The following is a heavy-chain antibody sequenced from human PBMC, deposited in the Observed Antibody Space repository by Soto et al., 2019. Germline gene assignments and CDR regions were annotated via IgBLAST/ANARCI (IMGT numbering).Heavy chain of an antibody. J-gene: IGHJ6*04. D-gene: IGHD2-15*01. V-gene: IGHV3-66*01. CDR3: WRADGYWSGGSCYGVPRAV. CDR2: IQSGGST. CDR1: GFTVSSHY. Sequence: EVQLVESGGDLVQPGGSLRLSCAASGFTVSSHYMNWVRQAPGKGLEWVSLIQSGGSTFYADSVKGRFTISRDNSKNALFLQMNSLRVEDMATYYCWRADGYWSGGSCYGVPRAVWGRGTTVTVSS.